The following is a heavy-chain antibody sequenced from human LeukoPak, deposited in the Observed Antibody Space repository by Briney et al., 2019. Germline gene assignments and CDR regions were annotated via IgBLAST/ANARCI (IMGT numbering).Heavy chain of an antibody. D-gene: IGHD6-19*01. J-gene: IGHJ4*02. CDR2: IYHGGTT. CDR3: AREEGSSGWWAQNY. CDR1: GASIISSDW. V-gene: IGHV4-4*02. Sequence: SGTLSLTCAVSGASIISSDWWSWVRQPPGKGLEWIGEIYHGGTTNYNPSLEGRVAISVDKSKNQFSLELTSVTAADTAVYYCAREEGSSGWWAQNYWGQGTLVTVSS.